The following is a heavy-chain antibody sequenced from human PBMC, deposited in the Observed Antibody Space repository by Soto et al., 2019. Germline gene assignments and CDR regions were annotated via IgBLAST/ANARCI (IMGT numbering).Heavy chain of an antibody. CDR1: GFTFSSYG. Sequence: GGSLRLSCAASGFTFSSYGMHWVRQAPGKGLEWVAVISYDGSNKYYADSVKGRFTISRDNSKNTLYLQMNSLRAEDTAVYYCAKGMKVRGDFDYWGQGTLVTVSS. D-gene: IGHD3-10*01. J-gene: IGHJ4*02. CDR2: ISYDGSNK. V-gene: IGHV3-30*18. CDR3: AKGMKVRGDFDY.